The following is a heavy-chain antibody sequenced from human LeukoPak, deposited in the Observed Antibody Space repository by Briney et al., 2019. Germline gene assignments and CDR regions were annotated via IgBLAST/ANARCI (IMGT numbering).Heavy chain of an antibody. D-gene: IGHD5-18*01. CDR1: GFTFSSYG. CDR2: IWYDGSNK. CDR3: ARGVRSGYSYGYYYYYYMDV. Sequence: QPGGSLRLSCAASGFTFSSYGMHWVRRAPGKGLEWVAVIWYDGSNKYYADSVKGRFTISRDNSKNTLYLQMNSLRAEDTAVYYCARGVRSGYSYGYYYYYYMDVWGKGTTVTVPS. J-gene: IGHJ6*03. V-gene: IGHV3-33*01.